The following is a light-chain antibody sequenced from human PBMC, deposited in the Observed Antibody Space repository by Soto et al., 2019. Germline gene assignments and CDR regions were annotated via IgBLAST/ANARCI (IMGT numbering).Light chain of an antibody. CDR3: MQALQTPGT. CDR1: QSLLHINGYNY. Sequence: DIVMTQSPLSLPVTPGEPASISCRSSQSLLHINGYNYLDWYLQKPGQSPQLLIYLGSSRASGVPDRFSGSGSGTDFTLRISRVEAEDVGVYYYMQALQTPGTFGQGTKVEIK. V-gene: IGKV2-28*01. CDR2: LGS. J-gene: IGKJ1*01.